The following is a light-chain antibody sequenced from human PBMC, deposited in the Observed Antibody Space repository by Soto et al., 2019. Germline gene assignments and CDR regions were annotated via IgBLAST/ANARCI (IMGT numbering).Light chain of an antibody. Sequence: QSALTQPASVSGSPGQSITISCTGTSGDIGYYTYVSWYQQYPGKAPKLLISEVTNRPSGVSNRFSGTKSANTASLTSSGLQTEEAADYYCCSNAGTSSPLFGGGTKVTVL. J-gene: IGLJ2*01. CDR3: CSNAGTSSPL. CDR1: SGDIGYYTY. CDR2: EVT. V-gene: IGLV2-14*01.